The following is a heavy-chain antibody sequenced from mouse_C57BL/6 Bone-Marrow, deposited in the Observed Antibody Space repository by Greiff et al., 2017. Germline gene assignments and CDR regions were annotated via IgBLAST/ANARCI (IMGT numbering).Heavy chain of an antibody. V-gene: IGHV1-50*01. Sequence: QVQLQQPGAELVKPGASVKLSCKASGYTFTSYWMPWVKQRPGQGLEWIGEIDPSDSYTNYNQKFKGKATFTVDTSSSTAYMQLSSLTSEDSAVYYCARDSSGSYAMDYWGQGTSVTVSS. J-gene: IGHJ4*01. CDR2: IDPSDSYT. D-gene: IGHD3-2*02. CDR3: ARDSSGSYAMDY. CDR1: GYTFTSYW.